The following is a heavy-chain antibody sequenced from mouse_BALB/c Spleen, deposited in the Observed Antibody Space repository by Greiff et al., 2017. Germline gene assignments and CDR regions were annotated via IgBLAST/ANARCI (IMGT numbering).Heavy chain of an antibody. CDR3: TRLGMDY. CDR1: GYTFTDYE. CDR2: IDPETGGT. V-gene: IGHV1-15*01. D-gene: IGHD4-1*01. Sequence: VQLQQSGAELVRPGASVTLSCKASGYTFTDYEMHWVKQTPVHGLEWIGAIDPETGGTAYNQKFKGKATLTADKSSSTAYMELRSLTSEDSAVYYCTRLGMDYWGQGTSVTVSS. J-gene: IGHJ4*01.